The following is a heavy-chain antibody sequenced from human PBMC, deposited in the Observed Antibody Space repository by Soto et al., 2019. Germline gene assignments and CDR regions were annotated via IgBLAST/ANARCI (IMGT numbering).Heavy chain of an antibody. CDR1: GGSFSGYY. CDR3: ARGWGRIFDY. CDR2: INHSGST. Sequence: SETLSLTCAVYGGSFSGYYWNWIRQPPGKGLEWIGEINHSGSTNYNPSLKSRVTLSVDTSKNQFSLKLSSVTAADTAVYYCARGWGRIFDYWGQGTLVTVS. D-gene: IGHD7-27*01. J-gene: IGHJ4*02. V-gene: IGHV4-34*01.